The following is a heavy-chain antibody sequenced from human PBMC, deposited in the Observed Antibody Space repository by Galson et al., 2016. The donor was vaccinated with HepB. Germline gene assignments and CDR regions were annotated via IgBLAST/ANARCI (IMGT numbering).Heavy chain of an antibody. V-gene: IGHV3-30*02. CDR3: AKTKYSGSYLAWYLDL. Sequence: SLRLSCAASGFNFRSFGMHWVRQAPGKGLEWVAMIWFDGKKTYYADSVKGRFTVSRDNSNSTLHLQMNSLRVDDTSVYYCAKTKYSGSYLAWYLDLWGRGTPVTVSS. J-gene: IGHJ2*01. CDR2: IWFDGKKT. CDR1: GFNFRSFG. D-gene: IGHD1-26*01.